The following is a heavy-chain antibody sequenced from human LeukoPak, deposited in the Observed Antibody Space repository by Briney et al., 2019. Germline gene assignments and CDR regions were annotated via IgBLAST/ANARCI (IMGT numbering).Heavy chain of an antibody. CDR3: VREDTPATANY. Sequence: GGSLRLSCAASGFTFSSYAMSWVRQAPGKGLEWVSAISGSSDSTYYGDSVKGRFTISRDNSKDTLFLQMHSLRPGDTAVYYCVREDTPATANYWGQGTLVTISS. D-gene: IGHD2-21*02. CDR2: ISGSSDST. V-gene: IGHV3-23*01. CDR1: GFTFSSYA. J-gene: IGHJ4*02.